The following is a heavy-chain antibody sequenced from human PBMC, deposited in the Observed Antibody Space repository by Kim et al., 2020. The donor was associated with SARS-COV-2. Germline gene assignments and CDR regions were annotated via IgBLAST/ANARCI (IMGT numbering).Heavy chain of an antibody. D-gene: IGHD2-15*01. Sequence: NPSLKGRVTISVDKSKNQFPLKLSSVTAADTAVYYCARCEVVFYYYMDVWGKGTTVTVSS. V-gene: IGHV4-30-2*05. CDR3: ARCEVVFYYYMDV. J-gene: IGHJ6*03.